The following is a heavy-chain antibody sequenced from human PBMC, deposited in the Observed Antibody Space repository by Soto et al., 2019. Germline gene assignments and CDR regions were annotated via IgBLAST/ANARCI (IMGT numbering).Heavy chain of an antibody. CDR1: GVSISTYY. CDR3: ARNLTRENWVGP. V-gene: IGHV4-59*01. Sequence: QVQLQHSGPGLLKPSETLSLTCSVSGVSISTYYWSWIRQSPGKGLEWIVSVYYRGCHKYNPSLKSRVTISVDTSKNQYSLRLTSVLEAASALYYCARNLTRENWVGPWCKGTLVTVS. J-gene: IGHJ5*02. CDR2: VYYRGCH. D-gene: IGHD1-26*01.